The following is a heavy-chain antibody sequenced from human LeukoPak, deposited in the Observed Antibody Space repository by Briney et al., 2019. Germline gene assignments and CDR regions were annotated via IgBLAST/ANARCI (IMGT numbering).Heavy chain of an antibody. V-gene: IGHV5-51*01. D-gene: IGHD2-15*01. J-gene: IGHJ4*02. CDR3: ARLPCTGGSCSKTFDY. Sequence: GESLKISCKGSGYIFSSYWIGWVRQMPGKGLEWMGLINAADSDTRYSPSFQGQVLISVDKSISTAYLQWGNLKATDTALYYCARLPCTGGSCSKTFDYWGQGTLVTVYS. CDR2: INAADSDT. CDR1: GYIFSSYW.